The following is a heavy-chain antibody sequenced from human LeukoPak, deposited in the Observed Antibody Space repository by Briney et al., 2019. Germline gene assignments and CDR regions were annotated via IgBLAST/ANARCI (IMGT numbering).Heavy chain of an antibody. J-gene: IGHJ4*02. D-gene: IGHD6-13*01. CDR1: GFTFSSYG. CDR3: ANPRGAAAGHY. CDR2: ISYDGSNK. V-gene: IGHV3-30*18. Sequence: GGSLRLSCAASGFTFSSYGMHWVSQAPGKGLEWVAVISYDGSNKYYADSVKGRFTISRDNSKNTLYLQMNSLRAEDTAVYYCANPRGAAAGHYSGQGTLVTVSS.